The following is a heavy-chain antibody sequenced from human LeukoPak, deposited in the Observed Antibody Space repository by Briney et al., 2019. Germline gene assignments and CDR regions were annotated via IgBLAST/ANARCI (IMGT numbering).Heavy chain of an antibody. CDR2: TNPNSGGT. Sequence: ASVKVSCKASGYTFTGYYMHWVRQAPGQGLEWMGRTNPNSGGTTYAQKFQGRVTMTRDTSISTAYMELSRLRSDDTAVYYCARGSKGIAVAAYWGQGTLVTVSS. V-gene: IGHV1-2*06. CDR1: GYTFTGYY. CDR3: ARGSKGIAVAAY. D-gene: IGHD6-19*01. J-gene: IGHJ4*02.